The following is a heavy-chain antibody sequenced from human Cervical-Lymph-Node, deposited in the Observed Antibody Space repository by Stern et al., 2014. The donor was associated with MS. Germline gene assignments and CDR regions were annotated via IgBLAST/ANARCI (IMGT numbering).Heavy chain of an antibody. CDR3: ARFHSNSGLDY. J-gene: IGHJ4*02. D-gene: IGHD6-6*01. Sequence: EDQLVESGAEVKKPGESLKISCKGSGYSFTNFWIAWVRQVPGKGLEWMGFMHPRYSDIEYSPSFQGQVTFSADKSINPAYLHWSSLRASDSAMYYCARFHSNSGLDYWGQGTLVTVSS. V-gene: IGHV5-51*03. CDR1: GYSFTNFW. CDR2: MHPRYSDI.